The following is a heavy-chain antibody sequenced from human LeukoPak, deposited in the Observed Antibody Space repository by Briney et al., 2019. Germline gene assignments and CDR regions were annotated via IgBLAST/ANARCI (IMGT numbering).Heavy chain of an antibody. J-gene: IGHJ4*02. CDR3: ARDKGSGSRDFDY. V-gene: IGHV3-21*01. CDR1: XFTFXXXS. D-gene: IGHD1-26*01. CDR2: ISSSSDYI. Sequence: SLRLSXXXXXFTFXXXSMNWVRQAPGKGLEGVSSISSSSDYIYYADSVQGRFTISRDNAKNSLYLQMNSLRAEDTAVYFCARDKGSGSRDFDYWGQGTLVTVSS.